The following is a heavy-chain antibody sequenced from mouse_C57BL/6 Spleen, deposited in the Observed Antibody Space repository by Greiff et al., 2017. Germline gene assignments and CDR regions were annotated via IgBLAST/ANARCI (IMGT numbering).Heavy chain of an antibody. CDR3: ARRYDYDGYYAMDY. D-gene: IGHD2-4*01. J-gene: IGHJ4*01. V-gene: IGHV5-17*01. Sequence: EVQVVESGGGLVKPGGSLKLSCAASGFTFSDYGMHWVRQAPEKGLEWVAYISSGSSTIYYADTVKGRFTISRDNAKNTLFLQMTSLRSEDTAMYYCARRYDYDGYYAMDYWGQGTSVTVSS. CDR1: GFTFSDYG. CDR2: ISSGSSTI.